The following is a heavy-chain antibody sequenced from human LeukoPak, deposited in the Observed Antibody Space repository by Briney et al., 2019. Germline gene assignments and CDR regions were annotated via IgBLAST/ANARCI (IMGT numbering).Heavy chain of an antibody. CDR2: IRYDGSNK. Sequence: GGSLRLSCAASGFTFSSYGMHWVRQAPGKGLEWVAFIRYDGSNKYYADSVKGRFTISRDNSKNTLYLQMNSLRAEDTAVYHCAKEDCGGDCRSYYFDYWGQGTLVTVSS. V-gene: IGHV3-30*02. J-gene: IGHJ4*02. D-gene: IGHD2-21*01. CDR1: GFTFSSYG. CDR3: AKEDCGGDCRSYYFDY.